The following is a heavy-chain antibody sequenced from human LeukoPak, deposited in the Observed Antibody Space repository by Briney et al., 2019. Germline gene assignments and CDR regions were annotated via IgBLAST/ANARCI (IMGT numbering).Heavy chain of an antibody. CDR2: MNPNSGNT. CDR3: ARAPSSVRRQLGPYYLDY. J-gene: IGHJ4*02. V-gene: IGHV1-8*03. CDR1: GYTFTSYD. D-gene: IGHD6-6*01. Sequence: ASVKVSCKASGYTFTSYDINWVRQATGQGLEWMGWMNPNSGNTGYAQKFQGRVTITRNTSISTAYMELSSLRSEDTAVYYCARAPSSVRRQLGPYYLDYWGQGTLVTVSS.